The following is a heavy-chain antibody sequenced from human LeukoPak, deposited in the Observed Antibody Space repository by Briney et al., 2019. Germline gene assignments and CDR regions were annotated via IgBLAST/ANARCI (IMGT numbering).Heavy chain of an antibody. Sequence: GGSLRLSCAASGFTFSSYSMNWVSQAPGKGLEWVSSISSSSSYIYYADSVKGRFTISRDNAKNSLYLQMNSLRAEDTAVYYCARVSGIAVAGTVDYWGQGTLVTVSS. CDR3: ARVSGIAVAGTVDY. V-gene: IGHV3-21*01. J-gene: IGHJ4*02. CDR2: ISSSSSYI. D-gene: IGHD6-19*01. CDR1: GFTFSSYS.